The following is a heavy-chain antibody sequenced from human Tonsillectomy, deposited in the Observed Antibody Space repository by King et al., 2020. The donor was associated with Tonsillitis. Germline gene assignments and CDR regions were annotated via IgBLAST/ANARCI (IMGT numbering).Heavy chain of an antibody. Sequence: QLVESGGGVVQPGRSLRLSCAASGFTFSNYGMHWVRQAPGKGLEWVAVISYEENNKYYADSVKGRFTISRDNSKNTVSLQMNSLRAEDTAVYFCARGTSLDYWGQGTLVTVSS. J-gene: IGHJ4*02. D-gene: IGHD3/OR15-3a*01. V-gene: IGHV3-33*05. CDR3: ARGTSLDY. CDR2: ISYEENNK. CDR1: GFTFSNYG.